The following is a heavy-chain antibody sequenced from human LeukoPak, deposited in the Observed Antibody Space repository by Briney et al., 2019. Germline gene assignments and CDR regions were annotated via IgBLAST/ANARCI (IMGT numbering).Heavy chain of an antibody. D-gene: IGHD1-20*01. Sequence: SETLSLTCTVSGGSISSSSYYWGWIRQPPGKGLEWIGNIYYSGSTYYNPSLKSRVNISVDTSRNQFSLKVSSVTAADTAVYYCARHPREISGTTGRGYWGQGTLVTVSS. CDR2: IYYSGST. J-gene: IGHJ4*02. V-gene: IGHV4-39*01. CDR1: GGSISSSSYY. CDR3: ARHPREISGTTGRGY.